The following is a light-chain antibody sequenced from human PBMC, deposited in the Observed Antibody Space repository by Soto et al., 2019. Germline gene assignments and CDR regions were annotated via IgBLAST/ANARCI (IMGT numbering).Light chain of an antibody. CDR1: QSILSTSNNKNY. CDR2: WAS. CDR3: QQYYSTPWT. V-gene: IGKV4-1*01. J-gene: IGKJ1*01. Sequence: VMTQSPDSLAVSLGERATINCKSSQSILSTSNNKNYLAWYQQKPGQPPKLIIYWASTRDSGVPDRFSGSESGTDFTLTISRLQAEDVAVYYCQQYYSTPWTFGQGTKVEIK.